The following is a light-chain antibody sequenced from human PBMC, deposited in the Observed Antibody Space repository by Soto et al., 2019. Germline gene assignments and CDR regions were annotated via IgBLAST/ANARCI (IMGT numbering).Light chain of an antibody. CDR1: QGISDC. J-gene: IGKJ4*01. CDR3: QQANSPPFA. V-gene: IGKV1-12*02. CDR2: DAS. Sequence: DIQMTQSPSSMSASVADTVTITCRATQGISDCLAWYQQKPEKAPKLVIYDASSSPTGVPVRFSGSGSGTDFTLTIISLQPEDFASYYCQQANSPPFAFGGGTKVEI.